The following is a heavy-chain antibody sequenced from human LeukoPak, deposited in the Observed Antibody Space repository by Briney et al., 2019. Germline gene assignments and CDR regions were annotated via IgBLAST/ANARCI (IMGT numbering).Heavy chain of an antibody. Sequence: GGSLRLSCAASGFTFSSYSMSWVRQAPGKGLEWVSYISSSSSTIYYADSVKGRFTISRDNAKNSLYLQMNSLRAEDTAVYYCARGATNYYYYYMDVWGKGTTVTVSS. CDR2: ISSSSSTI. D-gene: IGHD5-24*01. CDR1: GFTFSSYS. V-gene: IGHV3-48*01. J-gene: IGHJ6*03. CDR3: ARGATNYYYYYMDV.